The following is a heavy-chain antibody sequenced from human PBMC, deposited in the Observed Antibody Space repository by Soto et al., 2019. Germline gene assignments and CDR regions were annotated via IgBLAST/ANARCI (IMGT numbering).Heavy chain of an antibody. CDR2: IIPIFGTA. CDR3: ARGWSSLLGTAMSAVGY. D-gene: IGHD5-18*01. CDR1: GGTFSSYA. Sequence: QVQLVQSGAEVKKPGSSVKVSCKASGGTFSSYAISWVRQAPGQGLEWMGGIIPIFGTANYAQKFQGRVTLTADESTSTAYMELSSLRSEDTAVYYCARGWSSLLGTAMSAVGYWGQGTLVTVSS. J-gene: IGHJ4*02. V-gene: IGHV1-69*12.